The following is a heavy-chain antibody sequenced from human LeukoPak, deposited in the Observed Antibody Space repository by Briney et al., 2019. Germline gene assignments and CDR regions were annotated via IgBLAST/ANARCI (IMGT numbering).Heavy chain of an antibody. J-gene: IGHJ4*02. CDR1: EFTVSSNY. CDR2: IYSGGST. D-gene: IGHD1/OR15-1a*01. CDR3: AREVGSVPGTPDH. Sequence: PGGSLRLSCTASEFTVSSNYMSWVRQAPGKGLEWVSVIYSGGSTYYADSVKGRLTISRDNSKNTLYLQMNSLRAEDTAVYYCAREVGSVPGTPDHWGQGTLVTVSS. V-gene: IGHV3-53*01.